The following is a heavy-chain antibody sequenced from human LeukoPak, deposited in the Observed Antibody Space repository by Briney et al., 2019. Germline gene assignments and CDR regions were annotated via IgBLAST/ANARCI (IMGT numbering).Heavy chain of an antibody. V-gene: IGHV3-11*01. J-gene: IGHJ5*02. CDR2: ISSGGSTI. Sequence: PGGSLRLSCAASGFTFSDYYMSWIRQAPGKGLEWISYISSGGSTIYYADSVRGQFTISRDNAKKSLYLQMNSLRAEDTAVYYCGRVQKGIEEAGTGGGWFEPWGQGTLVTVS. CDR3: GRVQKGIEEAGTGGGWFEP. D-gene: IGHD6-13*01. CDR1: GFTFSDYY.